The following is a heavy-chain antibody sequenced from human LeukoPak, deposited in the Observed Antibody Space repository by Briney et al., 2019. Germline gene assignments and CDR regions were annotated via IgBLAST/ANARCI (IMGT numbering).Heavy chain of an antibody. Sequence: ASVKVSCKASGSTFSSYAISWVRQAPGQGLEWMGGIIPIFGTANYAQKFQGRVTITADESTSTAYMELSSLRSEDTAVYYCNVWGSYRAAYVDYWGQGTLVTVSS. D-gene: IGHD3-16*02. CDR1: GSTFSSYA. J-gene: IGHJ4*02. CDR3: NVWGSYRAAYVDY. V-gene: IGHV1-69*13. CDR2: IIPIFGTA.